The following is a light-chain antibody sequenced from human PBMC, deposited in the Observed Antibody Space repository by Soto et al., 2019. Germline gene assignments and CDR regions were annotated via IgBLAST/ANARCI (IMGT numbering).Light chain of an antibody. V-gene: IGKV1-39*01. Sequence: DIQMTQSPSSLSASVGDRVTITCRASQSISTYLNWYQVKPGKAPKLLIFGATSLQSGVPSRFSGSGSGTDFTLTISSLQPEDFATYYCQQSHSAPQFGQGTKVEIK. J-gene: IGKJ1*01. CDR2: GAT. CDR1: QSISTY. CDR3: QQSHSAPQ.